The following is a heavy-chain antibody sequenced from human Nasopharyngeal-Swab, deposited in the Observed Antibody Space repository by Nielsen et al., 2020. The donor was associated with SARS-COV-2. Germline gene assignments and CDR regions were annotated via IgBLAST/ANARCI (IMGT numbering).Heavy chain of an antibody. J-gene: IGHJ4*02. Sequence: GASLKISCAASGITISDSAIHWVRQASGKGQEWVVRNRSKGNNYATAYAESVKGRFTIFSDDTTNTAYLQMNSLKTEDTAVYYCTRCGGGCYSGRDYWGQGTLVTVSS. D-gene: IGHD2-15*01. CDR3: TRCGGGCYSGRDY. V-gene: IGHV3-73*01. CDR1: GITISDSA. CDR2: NRSKGNNYAT.